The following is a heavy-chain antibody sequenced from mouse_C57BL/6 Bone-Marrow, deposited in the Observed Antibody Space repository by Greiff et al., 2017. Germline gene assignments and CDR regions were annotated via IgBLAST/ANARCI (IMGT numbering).Heavy chain of an antibody. CDR1: GYTFTDYY. CDR2: INPYNGGT. V-gene: IGHV1-19*01. CDR3: ARWGRWYFDV. Sequence: EVQLQQSGPVLVKPGASVKMSCKASGYTFTDYYMNWVKQSHGKSLEWIGVINPYNGGTSYNQKFKGKATLTVDKSSSTAYMELNSLTSEDSAVYYCARWGRWYFDVWGTGTTVTVSS. J-gene: IGHJ1*03.